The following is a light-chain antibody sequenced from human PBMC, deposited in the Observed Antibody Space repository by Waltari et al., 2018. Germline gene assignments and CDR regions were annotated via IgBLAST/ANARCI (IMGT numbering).Light chain of an antibody. J-gene: IGLJ2*01. CDR3: ATWDDSLNGQL. CDR2: SND. V-gene: IGLV1-44*01. Sequence: QSVLTQPPSASGTPGQRVTISCSGSRSNPGSNPVNWYQQLPGAAPKLLLYSNDQRPSGVPDRFSGSKSGTSASLGISGLQSEDEADYYCATWDDSLNGQLFDGGTKLTVL. CDR1: RSNPGSNP.